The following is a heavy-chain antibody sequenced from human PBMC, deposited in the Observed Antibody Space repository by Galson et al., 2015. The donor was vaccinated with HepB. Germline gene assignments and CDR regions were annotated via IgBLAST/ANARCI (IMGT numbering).Heavy chain of an antibody. Sequence: SVKVSCKASGGTFSSYAISWVRQAPGQGLEWMGGIIPIFGTANYAQKFQGRVTITADESTSTAYMELSSLRSEDTAVYYCARDSYCTGGVCYNYFDYWGQGTLVTVSS. V-gene: IGHV1-69*13. D-gene: IGHD2-8*02. CDR3: ARDSYCTGGVCYNYFDY. CDR2: IIPIFGTA. CDR1: GGTFSSYA. J-gene: IGHJ4*02.